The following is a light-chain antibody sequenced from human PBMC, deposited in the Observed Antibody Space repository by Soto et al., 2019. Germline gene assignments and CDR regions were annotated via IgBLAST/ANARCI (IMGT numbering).Light chain of an antibody. CDR1: SSNIGAGYD. J-gene: IGLJ2*01. CDR2: GNN. CDR3: QSYDSSLSGVV. V-gene: IGLV1-40*01. Sequence: QSVLTQPPSVSGAPGQRVTISCTGSSSNIGAGYDVQWYQQVPGRAPKLLIDGNNNRPSGVPDRFSGSKSGTSASLAITGLQAEDEGDYHCQSYDSSLSGVVFGGGTKLTVL.